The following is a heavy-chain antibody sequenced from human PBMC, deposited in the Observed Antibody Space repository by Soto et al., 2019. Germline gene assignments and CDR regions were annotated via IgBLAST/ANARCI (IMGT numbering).Heavy chain of an antibody. J-gene: IGHJ6*03. V-gene: IGHV4-31*03. CDR3: ARVSVTMVRGVTQDYYYMDV. Sequence: SETLSLTCTVSGGSISSGGYYWSWIRQHPGKGLEWIGYIYYSGSTYYNPSLKSRVTISVDTSKNQFSLKLSSVTAADTAVYYCARVSVTMVRGVTQDYYYMDVWGKGTTVTVSS. D-gene: IGHD3-10*01. CDR1: GGSISSGGYY. CDR2: IYYSGST.